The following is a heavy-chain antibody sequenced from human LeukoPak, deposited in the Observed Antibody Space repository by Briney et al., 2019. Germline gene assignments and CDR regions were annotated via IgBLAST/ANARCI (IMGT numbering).Heavy chain of an antibody. Sequence: PSETLSLTCAVYGGSFSDYYWTWIRQPPGKGLEWIGEINHSGRTNYNPSLKSRVTISVDTSKNQLSLKLSSVTAADTAVYYCARGGDGLDYWGQGTLVTVSS. CDR3: ARGGDGLDY. D-gene: IGHD4-17*01. CDR1: GGSFSDYY. CDR2: INHSGRT. V-gene: IGHV4-34*01. J-gene: IGHJ4*02.